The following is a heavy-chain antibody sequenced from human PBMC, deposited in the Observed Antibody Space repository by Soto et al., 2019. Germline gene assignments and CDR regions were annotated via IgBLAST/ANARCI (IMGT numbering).Heavy chain of an antibody. D-gene: IGHD3-22*01. CDR2: ISSSSSTI. V-gene: IGHV3-48*02. J-gene: IGHJ4*01. CDR1: GFTFTSYS. Sequence: GGSLRLSCAASGFTFTSYSMNWVRQTPGKGLEWVSYISSSSSTIYYADSVKGRFTISRDNAKNSLYLQMNSLRDEDTAVYYCARDDSSGYNFFDYWGHGTQVTVSS. CDR3: ARDDSSGYNFFDY.